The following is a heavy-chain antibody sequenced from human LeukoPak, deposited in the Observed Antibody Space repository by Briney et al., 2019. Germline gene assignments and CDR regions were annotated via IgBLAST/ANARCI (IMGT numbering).Heavy chain of an antibody. CDR3: ARKLYSSSWYKAFDI. D-gene: IGHD6-13*01. CDR2: IYYSGST. Sequence: SETLSLTCTVSGGSLSSGSDYWSWIRQSAGKGLEWIGYIYYSGSTNYNPSLKSRVTIPVDTSKNQFSLKLSSVTAADTAVYYCARKLYSSSWYKAFDIWGQGTMVTVSS. V-gene: IGHV4-61*10. CDR1: GGSLSSGSDY. J-gene: IGHJ3*02.